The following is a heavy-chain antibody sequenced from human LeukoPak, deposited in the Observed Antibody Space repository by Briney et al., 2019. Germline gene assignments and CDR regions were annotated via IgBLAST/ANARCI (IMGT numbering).Heavy chain of an antibody. D-gene: IGHD4-17*01. CDR3: ARDPLDYGDYDY. V-gene: IGHV3-21*01. CDR2: ISSSSSYV. J-gene: IGHJ4*02. Sequence: PGGSLRLSCAASGLTFSSYSMNWVRQAPGKGLEWVSSISSSSSYVYYADSVKGRFTISRDNAKNSLYLQMNSLRAEDTAVYYCARDPLDYGDYDYWGQGTLVTVSS. CDR1: GLTFSSYS.